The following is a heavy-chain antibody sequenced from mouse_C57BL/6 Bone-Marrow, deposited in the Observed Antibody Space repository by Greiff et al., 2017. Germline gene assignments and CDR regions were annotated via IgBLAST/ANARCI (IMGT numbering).Heavy chain of an antibody. V-gene: IGHV5-4*01. CDR2: ISDGGSYT. J-gene: IGHJ2*01. CDR1: GFTFSSYA. Sequence: EVHLVESGGGLVKPGGSLKLSCAASGFTFSSYAMSWVRQTPETRLEWVATISDGGSYTYYPDNVKGRFTISRDNAKNNLYLQMSHLKSEDTAMYYCAILDFDYWGQGTTLTVSS. CDR3: AILDFDY.